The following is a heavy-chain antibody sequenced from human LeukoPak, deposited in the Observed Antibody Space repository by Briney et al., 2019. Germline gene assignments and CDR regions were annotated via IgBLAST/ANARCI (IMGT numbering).Heavy chain of an antibody. CDR3: ARATYYYDSRGYSSEY. D-gene: IGHD3-22*01. V-gene: IGHV7-4-1*02. J-gene: IGHJ4*02. CDR1: GYTFTSYA. CDR2: INPNTGDP. Sequence: GASVKVSCKASGYTFTSYAMNWVRHAPGQGREWMGWINPNTGDPTYVQGLTGRVVFSLDTSVSTAYLQISSLKAEDTAVYYCARATYYYDSRGYSSEYWGQGTLVTVSS.